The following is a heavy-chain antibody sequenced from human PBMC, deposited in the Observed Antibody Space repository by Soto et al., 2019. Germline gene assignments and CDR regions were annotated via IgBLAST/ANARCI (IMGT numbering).Heavy chain of an antibody. J-gene: IGHJ4*02. Sequence: EVQLLESGGGLVQRGGSLRLSCAASKFTFSTYAMTWVRKAPGKGLEWVSDISGSGDNTYYADSVKGRFTISRDNSKSTLYLQMNSLRAEDTAVYYCAKDMVHCTGTRCARYFEKWGRGTLVTVSS. CDR2: ISGSGDNT. V-gene: IGHV3-23*01. CDR1: KFTFSTYA. CDR3: AKDMVHCTGTRCARYFEK. D-gene: IGHD2-8*02.